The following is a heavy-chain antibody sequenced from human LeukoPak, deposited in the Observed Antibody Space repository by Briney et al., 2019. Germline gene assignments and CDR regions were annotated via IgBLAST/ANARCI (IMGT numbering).Heavy chain of an antibody. Sequence: PGGSLRLSCAVSGFTFSTSAMNWVRQVPGKELEWVSSIDYDSSHIYYAASVRGRFTISRDNARNSVYLQMNSLRVEDTAVYYCARDPLRYLRVGHYDYWGQGTLVAVSS. CDR2: IDYDSSHI. CDR3: ARDPLRYLRVGHYDY. J-gene: IGHJ4*02. CDR1: GFTFSTSA. V-gene: IGHV3-21*01. D-gene: IGHD3-9*01.